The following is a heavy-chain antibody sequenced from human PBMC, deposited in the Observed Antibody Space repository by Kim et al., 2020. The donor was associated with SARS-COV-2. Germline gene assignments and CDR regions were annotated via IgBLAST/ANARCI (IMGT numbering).Heavy chain of an antibody. V-gene: IGHV3-30*04. D-gene: IGHD3-16*02. J-gene: IGHJ3*02. Sequence: GGSLRLSCAASGFTFSSYAMHWVRQAPGKGLEWVAVISYDGSNKYYADSVKGRFTISRDNSKNTLYLQMNSLRAEDTAVYYCARPMTGPGVGGVIGGPSVAFDIWGQGTMVTVSS. CDR3: ARPMTGPGVGGVIGGPSVAFDI. CDR2: ISYDGSNK. CDR1: GFTFSSYA.